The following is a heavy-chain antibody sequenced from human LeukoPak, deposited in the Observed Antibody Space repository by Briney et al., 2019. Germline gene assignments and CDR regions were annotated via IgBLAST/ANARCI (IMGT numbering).Heavy chain of an antibody. Sequence: GGSLRLSCAASGFTFSSYGMSWVRQAPGKGLEWVSAISGSGGSTYYADSVKGRFTISRDNSKNTLYLQMNSLRAEDTAVYYCAKDRSGPHSYSGSYEASGYWGQGTLVTVSS. D-gene: IGHD1-26*01. V-gene: IGHV3-23*01. CDR2: ISGSGGST. CDR1: GFTFSSYG. CDR3: AKDRSGPHSYSGSYEASGY. J-gene: IGHJ4*02.